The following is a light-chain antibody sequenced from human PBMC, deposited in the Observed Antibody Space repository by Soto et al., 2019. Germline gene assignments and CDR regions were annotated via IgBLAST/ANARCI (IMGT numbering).Light chain of an antibody. J-gene: IGLJ1*01. CDR2: EVT. V-gene: IGLV2-14*03. Sequence: QSVLTQPASVSGSPGQSITISCTGTSNDVGGYNYVSWYQQHPGKAPKLIIYEVTNRPSGVSNRFSGSKSDNTASLTIAGLHSEDEAEYYCSSFTTSSTRVFGTGTKVTVL. CDR3: SSFTTSSTRV. CDR1: SNDVGGYNY.